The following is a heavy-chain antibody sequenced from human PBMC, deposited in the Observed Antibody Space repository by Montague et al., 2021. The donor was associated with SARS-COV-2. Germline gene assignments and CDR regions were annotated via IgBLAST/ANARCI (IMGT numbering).Heavy chain of an antibody. CDR3: AREYSSGVYFDY. D-gene: IGHD6-19*01. J-gene: IGHJ4*02. CDR1: GFSLSTSGIC. V-gene: IGHV2-70*11. CDR2: XDWDDDN. Sequence: PALVKPTQTLTLTCTFSGFSLSTSGICVSWIRQPPGKALEWLARXDWDDDNYYSTSLKTRLTISKDTSKNQVVLTMTNMDPVDTASYYCAREYSSGVYFDYWGQGTLVTVSS.